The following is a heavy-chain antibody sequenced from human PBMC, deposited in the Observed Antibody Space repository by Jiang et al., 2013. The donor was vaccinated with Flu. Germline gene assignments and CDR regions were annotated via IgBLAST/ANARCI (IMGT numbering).Heavy chain of an antibody. Sequence: SGAEVKKPGASVKVSCKASGYTFTSYGISWVRQAPGQGLEWMGWISAYNGNTNYAQKLQGRVTMTTDTSTSTAYMELRSLRSDDTAVYYCAREAYYDFWSGYPYYYGMDVWGQGTTVTVSS. CDR3: AREAYYDFWSGYPYYYGMDV. D-gene: IGHD3-3*01. CDR2: ISAYNGNT. CDR1: GYTFTSYG. V-gene: IGHV1-18*01. J-gene: IGHJ6*02.